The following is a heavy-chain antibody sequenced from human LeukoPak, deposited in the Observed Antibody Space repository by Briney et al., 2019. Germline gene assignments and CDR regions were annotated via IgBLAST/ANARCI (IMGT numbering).Heavy chain of an antibody. CDR2: ISPSGNYI. CDR3: ARDLSSSTSCYSY. Sequence: GGSLRLSCAASGFTFSSYGMHWVRQAPGKGLEWVSSISPSGNYIYYADSVEGRFTISRDNAKNSLYLQMNSLRAEDTAVYYCARDLSSSTSCYSYWGQGTLVTVSS. V-gene: IGHV3-21*01. J-gene: IGHJ4*02. CDR1: GFTFSSYG. D-gene: IGHD2-2*01.